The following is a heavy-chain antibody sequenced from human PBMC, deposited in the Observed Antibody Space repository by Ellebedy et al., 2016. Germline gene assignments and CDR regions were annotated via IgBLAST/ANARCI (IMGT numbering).Heavy chain of an antibody. J-gene: IGHJ4*02. Sequence: ASVKVSCKASGYTFTSYGISWVRQAPGQGLEWMGWISAYNGNTNYAQKFQGRVTITADKSTSTAYMELRSLRSDDTAVYYCARGVTKGYYDFWSDLNHFKFDYWGQGTLVTVSS. CDR2: ISAYNGNT. CDR3: ARGVTKGYYDFWSDLNHFKFDY. D-gene: IGHD3-3*01. CDR1: GYTFTSYG. V-gene: IGHV1-18*01.